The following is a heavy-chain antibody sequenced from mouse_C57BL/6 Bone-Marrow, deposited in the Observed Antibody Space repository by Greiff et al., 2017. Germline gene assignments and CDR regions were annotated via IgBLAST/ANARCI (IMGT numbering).Heavy chain of an antibody. V-gene: IGHV1-81*01. J-gene: IGHJ2*01. CDR3: ARGGYAVDY. Sequence: QVQLKQPGAELVMPGASVKLSCKASGYTFTSYGISWVKQRTGQGLEWIGEIYPRSGNTYYNEKFKGKATLTADKSSSTAYMELRSLTSEDSAVYFCARGGYAVDYWGQGTTLTVSS. D-gene: IGHD2-10*02. CDR2: IYPRSGNT. CDR1: GYTFTSYG.